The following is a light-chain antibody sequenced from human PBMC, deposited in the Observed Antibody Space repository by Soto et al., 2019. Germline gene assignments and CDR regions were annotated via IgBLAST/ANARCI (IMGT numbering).Light chain of an antibody. CDR3: QQYENLPT. CDR1: QSISRW. Sequence: DIQMTQSPATLSASVGDRVTITCRASQSISRWLTWYQQKPGKAPKLLIYDASSLESGVPSRFSGSGSGTEFTLTISRLQPEDIATYYCQQYENLPTFGQGTRLEIK. V-gene: IGKV1-5*01. CDR2: DAS. J-gene: IGKJ5*01.